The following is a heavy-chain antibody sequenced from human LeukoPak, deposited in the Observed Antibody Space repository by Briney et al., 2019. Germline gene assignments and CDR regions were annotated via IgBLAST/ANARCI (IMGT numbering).Heavy chain of an antibody. CDR1: GFTFRGYS. V-gene: IGHV3-21*01. CDR2: ISSSSSYI. CDR3: ARLANYYDSSGERFDI. Sequence: KPGGSLRLSCADSGFTFRGYSMIWVRQAPGKGLAWVSSISSSSSYIYYADSVKGRFTISRDNAKNSLYLQMNSLRGEDTGVFYCARLANYYDSSGERFDILGQGTMVTVSS. J-gene: IGHJ3*02. D-gene: IGHD3-22*01.